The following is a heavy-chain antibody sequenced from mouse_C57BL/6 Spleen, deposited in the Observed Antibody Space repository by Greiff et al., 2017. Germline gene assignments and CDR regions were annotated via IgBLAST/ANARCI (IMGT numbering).Heavy chain of an antibody. D-gene: IGHD2-4*01. Sequence: QVQLQQSGPGLVQPSQSLSITCTVSGFSLTRYGVHWVRQSPGKGLEWLGVIWRGGSTDYNAAFMSRLSITKDNSKSQVFFKMNSLQADDTAIYYCAKNPYDYDEGNAMDYWGQGTSVTVSS. V-gene: IGHV2-5*01. CDR2: IWRGGST. J-gene: IGHJ4*01. CDR1: GFSLTRYG. CDR3: AKNPYDYDEGNAMDY.